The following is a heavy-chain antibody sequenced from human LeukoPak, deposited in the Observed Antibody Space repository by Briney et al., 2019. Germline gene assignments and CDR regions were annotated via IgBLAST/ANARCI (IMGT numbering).Heavy chain of an antibody. CDR1: GGSNSSYY. V-gene: IGHV4-4*07. J-gene: IGHJ4*02. Sequence: PSETLSLTCTVSGGSNSSYYWSWIRQPAGKGLEWIGRIYTSGSTNYNPSLKSRVTMSVDTSKNQFSLKLSSVTAADTAVYYCARDRYYYDSSGYRFFDYWGQGTLVTVSS. D-gene: IGHD3-22*01. CDR2: IYTSGST. CDR3: ARDRYYYDSSGYRFFDY.